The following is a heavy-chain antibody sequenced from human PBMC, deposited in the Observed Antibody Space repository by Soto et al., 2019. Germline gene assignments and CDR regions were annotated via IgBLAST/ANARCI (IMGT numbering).Heavy chain of an antibody. D-gene: IGHD3-22*01. Sequence: ASVKVSCKAAGYTFSTYAMHWVRQAPGQRLEWMGWINGDNGNTRYSQKFQGRVTITRDTSASTAYMELSSLRSEDTAVYYCARDPHYYDTTGYCLDYWGQGTLVTVSS. V-gene: IGHV1-3*01. CDR1: GYTFSTYA. J-gene: IGHJ4*02. CDR3: ARDPHYYDTTGYCLDY. CDR2: INGDNGNT.